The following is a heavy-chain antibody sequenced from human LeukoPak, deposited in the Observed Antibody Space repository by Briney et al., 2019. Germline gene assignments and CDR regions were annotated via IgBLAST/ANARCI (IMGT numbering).Heavy chain of an antibody. CDR1: GFSISDHY. J-gene: IGHJ4*02. CDR2: ISANGANT. D-gene: IGHD5-18*01. V-gene: IGHV3-23*01. CDR3: AKDQGFSYYYLDY. Sequence: GGSLRLSCAASGFSISDHYMDWVRQAPGKGLEWVSGISANGANTYYTDSVRGRFTISRDNSKNTVYLQMSSLSAEDTAIYYCAKDQGFSYYYLDYWGQGILVTVSS.